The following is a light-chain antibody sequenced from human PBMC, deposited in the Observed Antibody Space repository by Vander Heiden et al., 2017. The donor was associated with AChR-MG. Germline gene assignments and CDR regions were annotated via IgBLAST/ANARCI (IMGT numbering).Light chain of an antibody. CDR1: SSDVGGYNY. Sequence: QSALTPPASLSGSPGQSITISCTGTSSDVGGYNYVAWYQQHPGKAPKLMIYDVSNRPSGVSNRFSGSKSGNTASLTISGLQAEDEADYYCSSYTSSSTGVFGGGTKLTVL. CDR2: DVS. CDR3: SSYTSSSTGV. V-gene: IGLV2-14*01. J-gene: IGLJ3*02.